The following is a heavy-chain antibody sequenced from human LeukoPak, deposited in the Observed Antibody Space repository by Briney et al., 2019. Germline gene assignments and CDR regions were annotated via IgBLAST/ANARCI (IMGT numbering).Heavy chain of an antibody. CDR1: EFTFPGYE. Sequence: PGGSLRLSCAASEFTFPGYELNWLRQAPGKGLEWVSYISSSGNTISYADSVKGRFTISRDNSKNTVYLQMNSLRVEDTAIYYCARSGSGWFDRWGQGTLVTVSA. J-gene: IGHJ5*02. CDR3: ARSGSGWFDR. D-gene: IGHD6-19*01. CDR2: ISSSGNTI. V-gene: IGHV3-48*03.